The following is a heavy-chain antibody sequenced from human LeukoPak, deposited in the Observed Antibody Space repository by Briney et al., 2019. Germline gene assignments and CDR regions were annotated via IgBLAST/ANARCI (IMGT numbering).Heavy chain of an antibody. CDR2: ISSSSTTI. V-gene: IGHV3-48*04. D-gene: IGHD1-26*01. CDR1: GFTFSSYS. Sequence: GGSLRLSCAASGFTFSSYSMMWVRQAPGKGLEWVSYISSSSTTIYYADSVKGRFTTSRDNAKNSLYLQMNSLRAEDTAVYYCARRRDSGSLQHFDYWGQGTLVTVSS. J-gene: IGHJ4*02. CDR3: ARRRDSGSLQHFDY.